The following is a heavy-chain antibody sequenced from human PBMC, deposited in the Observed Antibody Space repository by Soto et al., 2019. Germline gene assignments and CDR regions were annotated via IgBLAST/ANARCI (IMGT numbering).Heavy chain of an antibody. D-gene: IGHD4-4*01. CDR2: IWYDGKIK. J-gene: IGHJ4*02. Sequence: PGGSLRLSCAASGFTFSSYGMHWVRQAPGKGLEWVAVIWYDGKIKTYADSVKGRFTISRDNSENTLYLQMNSLRAEDTAVYYCARWGGSATVPYCDYWGQGALVTVSS. CDR1: GFTFSSYG. V-gene: IGHV3-33*01. CDR3: ARWGGSATVPYCDY.